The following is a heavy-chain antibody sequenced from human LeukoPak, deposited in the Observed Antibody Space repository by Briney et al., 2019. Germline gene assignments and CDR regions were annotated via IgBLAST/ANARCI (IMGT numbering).Heavy chain of an antibody. CDR1: GGSFSGYY. CDR2: INHSGST. Sequence: SKTLSLTCAVYGGSFSGYYWSWIRQPPGKGLEWIGEINHSGSTNYDPSLKSRVTISVDTSKNQFSLKLSSVTAADTAVYYCARHPGVFDYWGQGTLVTVSS. J-gene: IGHJ4*02. V-gene: IGHV4-34*01. D-gene: IGHD3-10*01. CDR3: ARHPGVFDY.